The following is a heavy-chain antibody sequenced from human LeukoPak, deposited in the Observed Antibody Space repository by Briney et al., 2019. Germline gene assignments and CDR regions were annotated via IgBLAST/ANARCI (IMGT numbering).Heavy chain of an antibody. Sequence: QTLSLTCVISGCSVSSLNVAWNWLSQSPSRVLLWLGRTYYRSKWYYKYAVSVKGRININPNPSKKQFSLQLNSVTPEDTAVYYCALARSEYHYGMDVWGQGTTVTVSS. V-gene: IGHV6-1*01. CDR1: GCSVSSLNVA. CDR3: ALARSEYHYGMDV. J-gene: IGHJ6*01. CDR2: TYYRSKWYY.